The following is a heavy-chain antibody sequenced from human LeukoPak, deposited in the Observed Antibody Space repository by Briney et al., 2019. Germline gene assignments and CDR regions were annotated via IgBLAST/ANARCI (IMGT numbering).Heavy chain of an antibody. CDR3: ARADYCSSTSCLNYYYYYGMDV. CDR1: GFTFSSYA. V-gene: IGHV3-30-3*01. J-gene: IGHJ6*02. Sequence: GGSLRLSCAASGFTFSSYAMHWVRQAPGKGLEWVAVISYDGSDKYYADSVKGRFTISRDNSKNTLHLQMNSLRAEDTAVYYCARADYCSSTSCLNYYYYYGMDVWGQGTTVTVSS. CDR2: ISYDGSDK. D-gene: IGHD2-2*01.